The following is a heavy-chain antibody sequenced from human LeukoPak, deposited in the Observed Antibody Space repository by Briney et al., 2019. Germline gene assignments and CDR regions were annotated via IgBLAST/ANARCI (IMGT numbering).Heavy chain of an antibody. D-gene: IGHD2-2*01. V-gene: IGHV4-39*07. Sequence: SETLSLTCTVSGGSISSSSYYWGWIRQPPGKGLEWIGSIYYSGSTYYNPSLKSRVTISVDTSKNQFSLKLSSVTAADTAVYYCARAYPYQLLSNWFDPWGQGTLVTVSS. CDR1: GGSISSSSYY. J-gene: IGHJ5*02. CDR2: IYYSGST. CDR3: ARAYPYQLLSNWFDP.